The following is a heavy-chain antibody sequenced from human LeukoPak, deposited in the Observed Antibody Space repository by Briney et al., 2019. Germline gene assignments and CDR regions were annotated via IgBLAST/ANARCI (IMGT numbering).Heavy chain of an antibody. Sequence: SETLSLTCTVSGVSMSSSSYYWAWIRQSPGKGLEWIGRIYTSGSTNYNPSLKSRLTISVDTSKNQFSLKLSSVTAADTAVYYCASLAYYYYYMDVWGKGTTVTISS. CDR2: IYTSGST. V-gene: IGHV4-39*07. CDR1: GVSMSSSSYY. CDR3: ASLAYYYYYMDV. J-gene: IGHJ6*03.